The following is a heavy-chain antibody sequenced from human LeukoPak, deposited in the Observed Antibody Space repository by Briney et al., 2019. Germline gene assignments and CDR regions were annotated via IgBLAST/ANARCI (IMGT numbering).Heavy chain of an antibody. V-gene: IGHV3-23*01. D-gene: IGHD6-19*01. J-gene: IGHJ4*02. CDR3: AKDRDSSGWYGGDYFDY. CDR1: GFTFSSYA. Sequence: GGSLRLSCAASGFTFSSYAMSWVRQAPGKGLEWVSAISGSGGSTYYADSVKGRFTISRDNSKNTLYLQMNSLRAEDTAVYYCAKDRDSSGWYGGDYFDYWGQGTLVTVSS. CDR2: ISGSGGST.